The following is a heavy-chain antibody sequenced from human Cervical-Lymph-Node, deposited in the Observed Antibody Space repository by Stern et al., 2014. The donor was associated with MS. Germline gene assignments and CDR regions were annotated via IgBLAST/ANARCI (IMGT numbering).Heavy chain of an antibody. J-gene: IGHJ3*01. CDR3: ARGVVIYTQDRNGFDV. Sequence: VQLEESGSGQAKPSQTLSLTCAVSGGSISSGGSSCNWIRQPPGKGLEWIGFIYHSGSTYYNPSLKGRVFISVDTSKNQFALNLRSVTAADTAVYYCARGVVIYTQDRNGFDVWGQGTMVTVSS. CDR2: IYHSGST. D-gene: IGHD2-21*01. CDR1: GGSISSGGSS. V-gene: IGHV4-30-2*01.